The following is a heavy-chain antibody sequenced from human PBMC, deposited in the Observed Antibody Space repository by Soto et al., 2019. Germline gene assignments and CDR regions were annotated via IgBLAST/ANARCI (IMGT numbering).Heavy chain of an antibody. V-gene: IGHV3-21*01. CDR1: GFTFSSYS. Sequence: EVQLVESGGGLVKPGGSLRLSCAASGFTFSSYSMNWVRQAPGKGLEWVSSISSSSYIYYADSVKGRFTISRDNAKNSLYLQMNSLRAEDTAVYYCAKGINSGWYEGLDYWGQGTLVTVSS. D-gene: IGHD6-19*01. CDR3: AKGINSGWYEGLDY. J-gene: IGHJ4*02. CDR2: ISSSSYI.